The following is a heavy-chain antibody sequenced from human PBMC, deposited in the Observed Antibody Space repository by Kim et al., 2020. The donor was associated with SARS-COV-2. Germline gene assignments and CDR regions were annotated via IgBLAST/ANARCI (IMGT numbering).Heavy chain of an antibody. CDR2: INTNTGNP. D-gene: IGHD3-10*01. V-gene: IGHV7-4-1*02. J-gene: IGHJ3*02. Sequence: ASVKVCCKASGYTFTSYAMNWVRQAPGQGLEWMGWINTNTGNPTYAQGFTGRFVFSLDTSVSTAYLQISSLKAEDTAVYYCARVHVLLWFGGAFDIWGQGTMVTVSS. CDR1: GYTFTSYA. CDR3: ARVHVLLWFGGAFDI.